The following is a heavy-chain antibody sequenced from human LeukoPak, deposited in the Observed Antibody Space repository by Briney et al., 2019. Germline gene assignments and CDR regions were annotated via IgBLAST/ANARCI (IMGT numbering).Heavy chain of an antibody. CDR3: ARTKLNYGDYKGRPYNWFDP. V-gene: IGHV4-39*07. CDR2: IYYSGST. CDR1: GGSISSSSYY. J-gene: IGHJ5*02. D-gene: IGHD4-17*01. Sequence: SETLSLTCTVSGGSISSSSYYWGWIRQPPGKGLEWIGSIYYSGSTYYNPSLKIRVTISVDTSKKQFSLKLSSVTAADTAVYYCARTKLNYGDYKGRPYNWFDPWGQGTLVTVSS.